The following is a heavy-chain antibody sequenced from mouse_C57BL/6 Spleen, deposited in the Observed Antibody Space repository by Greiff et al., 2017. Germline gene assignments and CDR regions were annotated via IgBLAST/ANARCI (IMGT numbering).Heavy chain of an antibody. CDR2: IDPSDSET. J-gene: IGHJ4*01. Sequence: QVQLQQPGAELVRPGSSVKLSCKASGYTFTSYWLHWVKQRPIQGLEWIGNIDPSDSETHYNQKFKDKATLTVDKSSSTAYMQLSSLTSEDAAVYYCARSFYAMDYWGQGTSVTVSS. V-gene: IGHV1-52*01. CDR1: GYTFTSYW. CDR3: ARSFYAMDY.